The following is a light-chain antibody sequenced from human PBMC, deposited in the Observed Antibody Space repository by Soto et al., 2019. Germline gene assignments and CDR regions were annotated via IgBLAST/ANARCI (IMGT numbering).Light chain of an antibody. V-gene: IGKV3-20*01. CDR2: GAS. J-gene: IGKJ1*01. CDR3: QQYGSSLET. CDR1: QSVSSSY. Sequence: EIVLTQSPGTLSLSPGERAIFSCRASQSVSSSYLAWYQQKPGQAPRLLIYGASSRATGIPDRFSGSGSGTDFTLTISRLEPEDFAVYYCQQYGSSLETFGQGTKVDI.